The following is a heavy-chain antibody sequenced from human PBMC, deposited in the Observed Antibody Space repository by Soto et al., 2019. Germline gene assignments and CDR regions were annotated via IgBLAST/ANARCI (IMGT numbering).Heavy chain of an antibody. V-gene: IGHV1-69*13. CDR1: GGTFCSYG. CDR2: IIPIFGTA. CDR3: AREREDSITGTPYYYYGMDV. J-gene: IGHJ6*02. D-gene: IGHD1-7*01. Sequence: GASGQVSGKASGGTFCSYGISWLRPAPGQGLEWMGGIIPIFGTANYAQKFQGRVTITADESTSTAYMELSSLRSEDTAVYYCAREREDSITGTPYYYYGMDVWGQGTKVTVS.